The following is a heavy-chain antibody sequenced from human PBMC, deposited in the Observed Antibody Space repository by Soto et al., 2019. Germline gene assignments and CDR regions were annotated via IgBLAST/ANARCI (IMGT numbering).Heavy chain of an antibody. J-gene: IGHJ5*02. CDR3: ARHQESNYGDYDWFDP. D-gene: IGHD4-17*01. V-gene: IGHV4-39*01. CDR2: IYYSGST. CDR1: GGSISSSSYY. Sequence: TSETLSLTCTVSGGSISSSSYYWGWIRQPPGKGLEWIGSIYYSGSTYYNPSLKSRVTISVDTSKNQFSLKLSSVAAADTAVYYCARHQESNYGDYDWFDPWGQGTLVTVPS.